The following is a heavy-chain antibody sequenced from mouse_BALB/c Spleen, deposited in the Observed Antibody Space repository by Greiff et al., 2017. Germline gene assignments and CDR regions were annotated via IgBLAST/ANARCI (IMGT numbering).Heavy chain of an antibody. Sequence: VQLQQSGTVLARPGASVKMSCKASGYSFTSYWMHWVKQRPGQGLEWIGAIYPGNSDTSYNQKFKGKAKLTAVTSASTAYMELSSLTNEDSAVYYCARSYYYGSSYGYFDVWGAGTTVTVSS. CDR3: ARSYYYGSSYGYFDV. CDR2: IYPGNSDT. CDR1: GYSFTSYW. J-gene: IGHJ1*01. D-gene: IGHD1-1*01. V-gene: IGHV1-5*01.